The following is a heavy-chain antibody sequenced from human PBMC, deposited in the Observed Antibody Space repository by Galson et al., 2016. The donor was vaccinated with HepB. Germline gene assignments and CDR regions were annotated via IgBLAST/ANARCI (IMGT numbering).Heavy chain of an antibody. Sequence: SETLSLTCTVSGGSADNYYWSWIRQPPGRELQYIGRIFSTGSTEYNPSLKGRVTISVDTSKTQFSLKLTSMTAADTAVYYCARLPKTGAYFDPWGQGTLVTVSS. D-gene: IGHD3-10*01. J-gene: IGHJ5*02. CDR2: IFSTGST. V-gene: IGHV4-59*02. CDR3: ARLPKTGAYFDP. CDR1: GGSADNYY.